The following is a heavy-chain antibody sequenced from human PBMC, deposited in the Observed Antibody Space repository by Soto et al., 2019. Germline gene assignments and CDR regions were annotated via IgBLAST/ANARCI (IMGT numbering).Heavy chain of an antibody. D-gene: IGHD5-18*01. V-gene: IGHV3-11*01. CDR2: ISSSGSPI. J-gene: IGHJ4*02. Sequence: QVQLVEAGGGLVKPGGSLRLACAASGFTFSDYYMSWIRQAPGKGLEWGSYISSSGSPIYYADSVEGRFTISRDNGQNPLHLQKNSLRAEATDLYYCGRGAGGLGYHFDGWGQVTLVTVST. CDR3: GRGAGGLGYHFDG. CDR1: GFTFSDYY.